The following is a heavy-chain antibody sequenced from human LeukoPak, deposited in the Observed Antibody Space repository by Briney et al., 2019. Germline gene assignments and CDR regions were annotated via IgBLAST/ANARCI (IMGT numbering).Heavy chain of an antibody. V-gene: IGHV3-21*01. CDR3: ARDVCSGGSCHGR. CDR2: ISSSSSYI. J-gene: IGHJ4*02. CDR1: GFTFSSYS. D-gene: IGHD2-15*01. Sequence: GGSLRLSCAASGFTFSSYSMNWIRQAPGKGLEWVSSISSSSSYIYYADSVKGRFTIPRDNAKNSLYLQMNSLRAEDTAVYYCARDVCSGGSCHGRWGQGTLVTVSS.